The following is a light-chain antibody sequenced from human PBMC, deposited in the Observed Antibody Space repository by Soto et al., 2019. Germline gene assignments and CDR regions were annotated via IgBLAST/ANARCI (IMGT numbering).Light chain of an antibody. CDR3: SSYTSSSTRV. J-gene: IGLJ3*02. Sequence: QSVLTQPASVSGSPGQSITISCIVTSSNVGGYNYVSWYQQHPGKAPKLMIYEVSNRPSGVSNRFSGSKSGNTASLTISGLQAEDEADYYCSSYTSSSTRVFGGGTKLTVL. CDR1: SSNVGGYNY. V-gene: IGLV2-14*01. CDR2: EVS.